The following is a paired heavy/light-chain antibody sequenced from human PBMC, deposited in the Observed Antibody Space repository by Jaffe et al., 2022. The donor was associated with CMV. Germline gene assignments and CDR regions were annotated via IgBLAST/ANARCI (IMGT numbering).Heavy chain of an antibody. Sequence: QLQLQESGPGLVKPSETLSLSCPVSGGSISSTSYFWGWIRQPPGKGLEWIGSIYYSGRTYYSPSLKSRITISVDTSKNQFSLQLRSVTAADTAVYYCAQATAGSAGWFDPWGQGTLVTVSS. D-gene: IGHD6-13*01. V-gene: IGHV4-39*01. CDR2: IYYSGRT. J-gene: IGHJ5*02. CDR1: GGSISSTSYF. CDR3: AQATAGSAGWFDP.
Light chain of an antibody. V-gene: IGLV1-40*01. CDR2: TNT. Sequence: QSVLTQPPSVSGAPGQRVTISCAGITSNIGAGHDVHWYQQLPGTAPKLLIYTNTNRPSGVPDRFSGSKSGTSASLAITGLQAEDEADYYCQSYDNSLNSWVFGGGTKLTVL. CDR1: TSNIGAGHD. CDR3: QSYDNSLNSWV. J-gene: IGLJ3*02.